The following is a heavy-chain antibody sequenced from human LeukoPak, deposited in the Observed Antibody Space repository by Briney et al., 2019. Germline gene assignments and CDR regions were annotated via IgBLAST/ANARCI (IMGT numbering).Heavy chain of an antibody. Sequence: GGSLRLSCAASGFTFGSYWMRWVRQAPGKGLEWVANIKQDGSEKYYVDSVKGRFTISRDNAKNSLYLQMNSLRAEDTAVYYCARGRGVGSWLDYWGQGTLVTVSS. D-gene: IGHD6-13*01. V-gene: IGHV3-7*01. J-gene: IGHJ4*02. CDR2: IKQDGSEK. CDR1: GFTFGSYW. CDR3: ARGRGVGSWLDY.